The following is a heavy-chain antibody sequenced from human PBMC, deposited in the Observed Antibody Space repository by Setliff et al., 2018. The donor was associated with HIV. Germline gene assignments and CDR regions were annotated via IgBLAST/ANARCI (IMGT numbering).Heavy chain of an antibody. V-gene: IGHV3-7*01. CDR1: GFTFSSSW. J-gene: IGHJ6*02. CDR2: MNRDGREK. D-gene: IGHD3-9*01. CDR3: AREPHELRYFDWLLYPAYYYYGMDV. Sequence: GGSLRLSCAASGFTFSSSWMTWVRQAPGRGLEYVAGMNRDGREKLYADSVKGRFSISRDNAKNSLYLQMSSRRTEDTAVYYCAREPHELRYFDWLLYPAYYYYGMDVWGQGTTVTVSS.